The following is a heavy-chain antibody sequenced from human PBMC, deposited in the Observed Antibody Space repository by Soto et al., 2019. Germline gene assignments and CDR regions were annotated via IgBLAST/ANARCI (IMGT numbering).Heavy chain of an antibody. Sequence: PSETLSLTCTVSGGSISSYYWSWIRQPPGKGLEWIGFIFYNGGTSYNPSLGSRVTISADTSKTLFSLNLNFVTAADTAVYYCARGDHGPRRFSFDSWGPGTLVTVSS. CDR3: ARGDHGPRRFSFDS. D-gene: IGHD2-8*01. CDR2: IFYNGGT. V-gene: IGHV4-59*01. J-gene: IGHJ4*02. CDR1: GGSISSYY.